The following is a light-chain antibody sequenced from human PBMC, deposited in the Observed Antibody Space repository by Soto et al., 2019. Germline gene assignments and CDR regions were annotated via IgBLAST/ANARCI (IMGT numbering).Light chain of an antibody. J-gene: IGLJ1*01. CDR3: SSYTNINTRACV. CDR1: NFDIGRYNY. Sequence: QSALTQPASVSGSPGQTITISCAGTNFDIGRYNYVSWYRQHPGEAPKLIIFEVTDRPSGVSNRFSGSKSGNTASLTISGLQAEDEAEYYCSSYTNINTRACVFGTGTKLTVL. CDR2: EVT. V-gene: IGLV2-14*01.